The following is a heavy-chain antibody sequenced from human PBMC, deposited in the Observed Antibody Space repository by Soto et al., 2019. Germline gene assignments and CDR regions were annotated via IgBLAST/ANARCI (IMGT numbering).Heavy chain of an antibody. Sequence: SGPTLVNPTQTLTLTCTFSGFSLSTRGVGVGWIRQPPGNSLEWLALIYWNDDKRYSPSLKSRLTITKDTSKNQVVLTMTNMDPVDTATYYCAHRPLTIAARMPREAWFERWGKGNMVNVSS. CDR3: AHRPLTIAARMPREAWFER. D-gene: IGHD6-6*01. CDR1: GFSLSTRGVG. CDR2: IYWNDDK. V-gene: IGHV2-5*01. J-gene: IGHJ5*02.